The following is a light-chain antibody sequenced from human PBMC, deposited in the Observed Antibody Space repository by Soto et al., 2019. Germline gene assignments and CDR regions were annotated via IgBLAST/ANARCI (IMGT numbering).Light chain of an antibody. V-gene: IGKV1-5*01. Sequence: DIQMPQSPSTLSSSVGDRVTITCRASQSISSWLAWYQQKPGKAPKLLIYDASSLESGVPSRFSGSGSGTEFTLTISSLQPHDFATYYCQHFKTFGQGTKVEIK. CDR1: QSISSW. CDR3: QHFKT. CDR2: DAS. J-gene: IGKJ1*01.